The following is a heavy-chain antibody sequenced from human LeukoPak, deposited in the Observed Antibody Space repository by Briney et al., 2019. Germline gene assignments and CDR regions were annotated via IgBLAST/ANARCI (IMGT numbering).Heavy chain of an antibody. CDR1: EYTFTGYY. CDR3: ARGDFGHYYDSSGYYIGVY. Sequence: ASVKVSCKASEYTFTGYYIHWVRQAPGQGLEWMGWIDPNTGDSNYVQKFQGRVTMTRDTSISTAYMELSRLRSDDTAVYYCARGDFGHYYDSSGYYIGVYWGQGTLVTVSS. V-gene: IGHV1-2*02. CDR2: IDPNTGDS. D-gene: IGHD3-22*01. J-gene: IGHJ4*02.